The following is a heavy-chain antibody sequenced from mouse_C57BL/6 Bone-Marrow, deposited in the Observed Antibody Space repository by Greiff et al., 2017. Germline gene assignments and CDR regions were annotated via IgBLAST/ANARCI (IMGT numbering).Heavy chain of an antibody. CDR3: ARSDYYGSSLYAMDY. CDR2: IYPGSGST. Sequence: QVQLKQPGAELVRPGTSVKLSCKASGYTFTSYWITWVKQRPGQGLEWIGDIYPGSGSTNYNEKFKSKATLTVDTSSSTAYMQLSSLTSEDSAVYYCARSDYYGSSLYAMDYWGQGTSVTVSS. D-gene: IGHD1-1*01. CDR1: GYTFTSYW. J-gene: IGHJ4*01. V-gene: IGHV1-55*01.